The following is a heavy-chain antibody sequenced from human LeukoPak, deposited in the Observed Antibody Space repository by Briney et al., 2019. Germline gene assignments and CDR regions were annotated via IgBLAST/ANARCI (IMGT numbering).Heavy chain of an antibody. CDR1: GFIFSTYE. CDR2: ITGSGGKT. J-gene: IGHJ3*02. D-gene: IGHD2-21*02. V-gene: IGHV3-48*03. CDR3: ARDLGGCVECDPCGI. Sequence: GGSLRLSCAASGFIFSTYEMNCVRQAPGRGLEWLSYITGSGGKTYYADSVKGRFTISRDNANKLLFLHMNSLRAEDTAVYYCARDLGGCVECDPCGIWGQGTMVTVSS.